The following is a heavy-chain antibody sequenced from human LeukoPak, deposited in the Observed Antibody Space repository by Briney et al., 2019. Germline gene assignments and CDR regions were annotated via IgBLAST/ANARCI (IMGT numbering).Heavy chain of an antibody. Sequence: GGSLRLSCAASGFIFSSYAMHWVRQAPGKGLEGVAFIRFDGSQKDYVDTGKGRLSISRDNSKNTLYLQMNSLKAEDTAVYYCAKGSNLDERYFQHWGQGTLVTVSS. J-gene: IGHJ1*01. CDR2: IRFDGSQK. D-gene: IGHD3-10*01. CDR1: GFIFSSYA. CDR3: AKGSNLDERYFQH. V-gene: IGHV3-30*02.